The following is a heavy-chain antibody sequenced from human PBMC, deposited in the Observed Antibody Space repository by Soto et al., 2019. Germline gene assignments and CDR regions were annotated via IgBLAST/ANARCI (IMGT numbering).Heavy chain of an antibody. CDR3: ARGVTYYGAPYYYYYYMDV. J-gene: IGHJ6*03. D-gene: IGHD4-17*01. CDR1: GYTFIGYY. Sequence: ASVKVSCKASGYTFIGYYMHWVRQAPRQGLEWMGWINPNSGGTNYAQKFQGWVTMTRDTSISTAYMELSRLRSDDTAVYYCARGVTYYGAPYYYYYYMDVWGKGTTVTVSS. V-gene: IGHV1-2*04. CDR2: INPNSGGT.